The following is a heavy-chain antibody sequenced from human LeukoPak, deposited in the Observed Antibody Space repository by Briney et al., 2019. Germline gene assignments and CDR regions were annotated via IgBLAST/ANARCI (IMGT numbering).Heavy chain of an antibody. V-gene: IGHV4-59*01. J-gene: IGHJ4*02. D-gene: IGHD5-12*01. CDR2: ISYSGPT. CDR1: GGFISSYY. CDR3: ARARGYYFDY. Sequence: PSETLSLTCTVSGGFISSYYWSLIRQPPGKGLEWIGYISYSGPTKYNPSLKSRVTMSVDTSKIQFSLKLSSVTAADTAVYYCARARGYYFDYWGQGTLVTVSS.